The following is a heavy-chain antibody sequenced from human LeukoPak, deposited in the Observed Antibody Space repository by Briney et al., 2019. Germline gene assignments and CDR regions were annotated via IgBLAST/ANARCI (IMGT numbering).Heavy chain of an antibody. V-gene: IGHV4-39*01. J-gene: IGHJ5*02. CDR3: ARKRNSRGWFDP. D-gene: IGHD6-13*01. CDR1: GGSISSSSYY. CDR2: IYYSGST. Sequence: SETLSLTCTVSGGSISSSSYYWGWIRQPPGKGLEWIGSIYYSGSTYYNPSLKSRVTISVDTSKNQFSLKLSSVTAADTAVYYCARKRNSRGWFDPWGQGTLVTVSS.